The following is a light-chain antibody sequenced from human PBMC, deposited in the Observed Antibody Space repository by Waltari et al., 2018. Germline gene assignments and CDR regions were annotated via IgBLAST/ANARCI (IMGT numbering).Light chain of an antibody. CDR1: SSDVGGSNY. Sequence: QSALTQPASVSGSPGQSLTISCIGTSSDVGGSNYVSWYQQHPGKAPKLMIYDVSNRPSGVSNRFSGSKSGNTASLTISGLQAEDEADYYCSSYTSSSTWVFGGGTKLTVL. V-gene: IGLV2-14*03. CDR3: SSYTSSSTWV. CDR2: DVS. J-gene: IGLJ3*02.